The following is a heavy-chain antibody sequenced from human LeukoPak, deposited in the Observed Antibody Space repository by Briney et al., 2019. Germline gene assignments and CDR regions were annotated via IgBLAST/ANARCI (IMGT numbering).Heavy chain of an antibody. CDR3: ARGYYGSGSYYGVVY. J-gene: IGHJ4*02. V-gene: IGHV1-69*04. D-gene: IGHD3-10*01. CDR2: IIPILGIA. CDR1: GGTFSSYA. Sequence: SVTVSCKASGGTFSSYAISWVRQAPGQGIEWMGRIIPILGIANYAQTFQGRVTITADKSTSTPYMELSSLRSEDTAVYYCARGYYGSGSYYGVVYWGQGTLVTVSS.